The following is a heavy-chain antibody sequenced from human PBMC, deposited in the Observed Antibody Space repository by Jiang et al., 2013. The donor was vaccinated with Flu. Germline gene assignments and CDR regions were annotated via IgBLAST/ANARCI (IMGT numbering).Heavy chain of an antibody. CDR2: IDWDDDK. J-gene: IGHJ4*02. D-gene: IGHD3-10*01. CDR3: ARTTMIRGFVNYFDY. Sequence: KPTQTLTLTCTFSGFSLTTSGMCVTWIRQPPGKALGWLALIDWDDDKYYSTSLKTRLTISKDTSKNQVVLTMTNMDPVDTATYYCARTTMIRGFVNYFDYWGPGTLVTVSS. CDR1: GFSLTTSGMC. V-gene: IGHV2-70*01.